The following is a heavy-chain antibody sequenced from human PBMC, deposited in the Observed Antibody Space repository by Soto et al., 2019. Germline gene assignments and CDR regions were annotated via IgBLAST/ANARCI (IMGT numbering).Heavy chain of an antibody. CDR2: INPNSGKA. CDR3: ARNWIQTSPYFDY. D-gene: IGHD5-18*01. V-gene: IGHV1-8*01. J-gene: IGHJ4*02. Sequence: EASVKVSCKASGYTFTSYDINWVRQATGQGLEWMGGINPNSGKAGYAQKFQGRVTITTDTSISTAYMELSSLRSEDTAVYYCARNWIQTSPYFDYWGQGTLVTVSS. CDR1: GYTFTSYD.